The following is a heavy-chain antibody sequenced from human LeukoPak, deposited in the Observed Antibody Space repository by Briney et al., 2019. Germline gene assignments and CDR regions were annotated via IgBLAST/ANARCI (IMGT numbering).Heavy chain of an antibody. D-gene: IGHD6-13*01. CDR1: GFPFSSYS. J-gene: IGHJ4*02. CDR2: IKPDGTTK. V-gene: IGHV3-7*03. CDR3: ARSIPYGTTWYGRSDY. Sequence: GGSLRLSCAASGFPFSSYSMTWARQAPGKGLEWVANIKPDGTTKFYVDSVKGRFTISRDNALNSLYLQMNSLRAEDTAIYYCARSIPYGTTWYGRSDYWGQGTLVTVSS.